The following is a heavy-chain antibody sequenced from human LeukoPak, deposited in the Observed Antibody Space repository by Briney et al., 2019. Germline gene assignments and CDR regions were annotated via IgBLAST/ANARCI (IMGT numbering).Heavy chain of an antibody. CDR2: MNPNSGIT. V-gene: IGHV1-8*03. Sequence: ASVKVSCKASGDTFTKYDINWVRQATGQGLEWMGWMNPNSGITAYAQKFQGRVTITRNTSISTAYMELSSLRSEDTAVYYCAREDFYDSGSNDYWGQGTLVTVSS. J-gene: IGHJ4*02. CDR1: GDTFTKYD. D-gene: IGHD3-22*01. CDR3: AREDFYDSGSNDY.